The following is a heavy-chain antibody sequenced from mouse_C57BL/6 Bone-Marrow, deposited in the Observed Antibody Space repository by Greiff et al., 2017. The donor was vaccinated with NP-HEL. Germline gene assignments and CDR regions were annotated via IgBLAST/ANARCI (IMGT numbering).Heavy chain of an antibody. D-gene: IGHD2-3*01. CDR2: IDPSDSYT. J-gene: IGHJ1*03. CDR3: ARRWLLRYIDV. Sequence: QVQLQQPGAELVMPGASVKLSCKASGYTFTSYWMHWVKQRPGQGLEWIGEIDPSDSYTNYNQKFKGKSTLTVDKSSSTAYMQLSSLTSEDSAVYYCARRWLLRYIDVWGTGTTVTVSS. CDR1: GYTFTSYW. V-gene: IGHV1-69*01.